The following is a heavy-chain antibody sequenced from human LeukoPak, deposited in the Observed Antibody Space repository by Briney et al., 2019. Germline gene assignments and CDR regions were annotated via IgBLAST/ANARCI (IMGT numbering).Heavy chain of an antibody. J-gene: IGHJ4*02. CDR1: GGSFSGYY. Sequence: SETLSLTCAVYGGSFSGYYWSWIRQPPGKGLEWIGEINHSGSTNYNPSLKSRVTISVDTSKNQFSLKLSSVTAADTAVYYCASPRSSSDYGLGYWGQGTLVTVSS. V-gene: IGHV4-34*01. CDR3: ASPRSSSDYGLGY. CDR2: INHSGST. D-gene: IGHD6-6*01.